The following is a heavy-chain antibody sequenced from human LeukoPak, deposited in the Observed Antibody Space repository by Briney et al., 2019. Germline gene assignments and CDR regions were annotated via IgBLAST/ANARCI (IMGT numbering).Heavy chain of an antibody. Sequence: ASVRVSSKAYRYTSTGYGPCWVRQAPGQGLEWMGWISAYSGNTNYAQKLQGRVTMTADTSTNTAYMELRSLRSDDTAVYYCARGHSWCYDNSVYIPLWTWGQGTLVTASS. CDR3: ARGHSWCYDNSVYIPLWT. D-gene: IGHD3-22*01. CDR1: RYTSTGYG. V-gene: IGHV1-18*01. CDR2: ISAYSGNT. J-gene: IGHJ5*02.